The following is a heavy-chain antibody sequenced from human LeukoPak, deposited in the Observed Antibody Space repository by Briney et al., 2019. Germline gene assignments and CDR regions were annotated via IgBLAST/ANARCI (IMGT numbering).Heavy chain of an antibody. Sequence: GGCLRLSCAASGFTFSSYWMSWVRQAPGKGLEWVANIKQDGSGKYYVDSVKGRFTISRDNAKNSLYLQMTSLRAEDTAVYYCARDCIWGDFWRGYYTPVIAIPYFASWGQGPLVTVSS. D-gene: IGHD3-3*01. CDR2: IKQDGSGK. CDR1: GFTFSSYW. CDR3: ARDCIWGDFWRGYYTPVIAIPYFAS. V-gene: IGHV3-7*01. J-gene: IGHJ4*02.